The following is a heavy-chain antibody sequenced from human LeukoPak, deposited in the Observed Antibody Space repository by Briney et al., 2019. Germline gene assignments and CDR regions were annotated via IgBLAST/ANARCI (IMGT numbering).Heavy chain of an antibody. D-gene: IGHD5-18*01. J-gene: IGHJ4*02. V-gene: IGHV3-23*01. CDR1: GFTFSSYA. CDR3: AKDLRWIQLWLLRGFDY. CDR2: ISGSGGST. Sequence: PGGSLRLSCAASGFTFSSYAMSWVRQAPGKGLEWASAISGSGGSTYYADSVKGRFTISRDNSKNTLYLQMNSLRAEDTAVYYCAKDLRWIQLWLLRGFDYWGQGTLVTVSS.